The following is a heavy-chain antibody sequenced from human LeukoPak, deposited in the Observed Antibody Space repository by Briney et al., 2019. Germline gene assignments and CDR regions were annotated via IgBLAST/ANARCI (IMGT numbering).Heavy chain of an antibody. Sequence: ASETLSLTCIVSGGSISITNYYWGWIRQPPGKGLEWIGNIYYSGSTYYNPSLKSRVTISVDTSKNQFSLKLSSVTAADTAVYYCARDFGVVTPDAFDIWGQGTMVTVSS. D-gene: IGHD3-3*01. CDR2: IYYSGST. CDR3: ARDFGVVTPDAFDI. CDR1: GGSISITNYY. J-gene: IGHJ3*02. V-gene: IGHV4-39*01.